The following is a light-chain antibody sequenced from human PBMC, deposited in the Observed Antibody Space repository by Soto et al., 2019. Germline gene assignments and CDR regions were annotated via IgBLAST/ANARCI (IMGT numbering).Light chain of an antibody. J-gene: IGLJ1*01. V-gene: IGLV2-14*01. CDR1: SSDVGGYKY. Sequence: QSVLTQPASVSGSPGQSVTISCTGTSSDVGGYKYVSWYQQHPGKAPKLIIYEVSNRPSGVSNRFSGSKSGNTASLTISGLQAEDEADYYCSSYAGSSYYVFGSGTKVTVL. CDR3: SSYAGSSYYV. CDR2: EVS.